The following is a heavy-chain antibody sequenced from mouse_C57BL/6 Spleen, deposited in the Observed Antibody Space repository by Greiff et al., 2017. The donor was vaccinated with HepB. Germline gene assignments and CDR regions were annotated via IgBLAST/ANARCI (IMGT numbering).Heavy chain of an antibody. Sequence: QVQLQQPGAELVKPGASVKMSCKASGYTFTSYWITWVKQRPGQGLEWIGDIYPGSGSTNYNEKFKSKATLTVDTSSSTAYMQLSSLTYEDSAVYICAKIDPYREIFDYWGQGTTLTVSS. D-gene: IGHD2-12*01. CDR3: AKIDPYREIFDY. V-gene: IGHV1-55*01. J-gene: IGHJ2*01. CDR2: IYPGSGST. CDR1: GYTFTSYW.